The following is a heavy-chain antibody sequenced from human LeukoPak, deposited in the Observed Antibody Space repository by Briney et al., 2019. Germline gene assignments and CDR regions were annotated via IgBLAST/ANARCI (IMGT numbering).Heavy chain of an antibody. CDR1: GGSISSGDYY. J-gene: IGHJ4*02. CDR3: ARELHSGYGSPTEFFFDX. CDR2: IYYSGST. V-gene: IGHV4-30-4*01. Sequence: SETLSLTCTVSGGSISSGDYYWSWIRQPPGKGLEWIGYIYYSGSTYYNPSLKSRVTISVDTSRNLFSLQLNSVTAADTAVYYCARELHSGYGSPTEFFFDXXXQXTXXTVSS. D-gene: IGHD5-12*01.